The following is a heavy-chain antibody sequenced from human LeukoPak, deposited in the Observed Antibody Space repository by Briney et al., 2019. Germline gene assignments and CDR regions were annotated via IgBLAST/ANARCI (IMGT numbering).Heavy chain of an antibody. CDR3: AKGRGGNYVLDY. J-gene: IGHJ4*02. V-gene: IGHV3-9*01. D-gene: IGHD4-23*01. CDR1: GFTFDDYA. Sequence: GRSLRLSCVASGFTFDDYAMHWVRQAPGKGLEWVSGISWNSGSIGYADSVKGRFTISRDNAKNSLYLQMNSLRAEDTALYYCAKGRGGNYVLDYWGQGTLVTVSS. CDR2: ISWNSGSI.